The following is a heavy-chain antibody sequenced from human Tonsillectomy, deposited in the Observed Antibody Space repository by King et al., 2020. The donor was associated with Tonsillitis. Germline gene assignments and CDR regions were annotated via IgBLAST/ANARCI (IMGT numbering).Heavy chain of an antibody. V-gene: IGHV3-30*18. CDR3: AKDGEEWAELVGWFDP. CDR2: ISYDGSNK. J-gene: IGHJ5*02. D-gene: IGHD3-10*01. CDR1: GFTFSSYG. Sequence: HVQLVESGGGVVQPGRSLRLSCAASGFTFSSYGMHWVRQAPGKGLEWVAVISYDGSNKYYADSVKGRFTISRDNSKNTLYLQMNSLRAEDTAVYYCAKDGEEWAELVGWFDPWGQGTLVTVSS.